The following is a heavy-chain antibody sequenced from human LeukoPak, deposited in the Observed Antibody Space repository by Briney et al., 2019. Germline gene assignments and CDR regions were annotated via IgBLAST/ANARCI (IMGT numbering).Heavy chain of an antibody. J-gene: IGHJ4*02. CDR3: ARHLSGTTMAHYFDH. CDR1: GASISSGRNY. CDR2: LYSSGTT. D-gene: IGHD1-1*01. V-gene: IGHV4-39*01. Sequence: SENLSLTCTVSGASISSGRNYWGWIRQSPGKGLEWIASLYSSGTTHYNPSLQSRVSVSVDTSKNQFSVRLNSLTAADTAVYYCARHLSGTTMAHYFDHWGQGTVVTVSS.